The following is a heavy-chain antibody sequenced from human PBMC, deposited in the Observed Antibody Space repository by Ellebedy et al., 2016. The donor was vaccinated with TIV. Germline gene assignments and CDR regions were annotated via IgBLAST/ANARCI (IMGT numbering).Heavy chain of an antibody. Sequence: GESLKISCAASGFTFSWYWMHWVRQAPGKGLVWVSRINNDGTATTYADSVKGRFTISRDNTKNTLYLQMNSLRAEDTGVYYCARRSSGYCVGVKCTTDFDYWGQGTLVTVSS. D-gene: IGHD2-2*03. CDR1: GFTFSWYW. V-gene: IGHV3-74*01. CDR3: ARRSSGYCVGVKCTTDFDY. CDR2: INNDGTAT. J-gene: IGHJ4*02.